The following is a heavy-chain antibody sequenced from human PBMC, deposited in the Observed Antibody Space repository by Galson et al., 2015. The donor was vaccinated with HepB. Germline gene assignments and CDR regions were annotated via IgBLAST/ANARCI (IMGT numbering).Heavy chain of an antibody. CDR3: AKRGWGIHAKPPFDS. V-gene: IGHV3-23*01. D-gene: IGHD6-13*01. Sequence: SPRLSCAASGFTFSSYAMSWVRQAPGQGLEWLSDISGSGGSTYYADSVKGRFTISRDNSKNTLYLQMNSLRAEDTDVYYCAKRGWGIHAKPPFDSWRQGPLVT. J-gene: IGHJ4*02. CDR1: GFTFSSYA. CDR2: ISGSGGST.